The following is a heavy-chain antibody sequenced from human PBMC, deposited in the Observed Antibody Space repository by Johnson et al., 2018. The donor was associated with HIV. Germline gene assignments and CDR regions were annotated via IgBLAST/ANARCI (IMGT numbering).Heavy chain of an antibody. CDR3: AKDVGNYWPNAFDI. D-gene: IGHD3-22*01. J-gene: IGHJ3*02. CDR1: GFVFSDYV. V-gene: IGHV3-30*02. Sequence: QVQLVESGGGVVQPGGSLTLSCAASGFVFSDYVMHWVRQAPGKGLDWVTFIRYAGSGHYYADSVKGRFTISRDNSKNTLYLQMNSLRAEDTAVYYCAKDVGNYWPNAFDIWGQGTTVTVSS. CDR2: IRYAGSGH.